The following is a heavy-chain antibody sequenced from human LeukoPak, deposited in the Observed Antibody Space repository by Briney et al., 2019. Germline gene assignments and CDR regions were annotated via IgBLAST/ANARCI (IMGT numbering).Heavy chain of an antibody. CDR3: ATVTAMVAPSPMDV. CDR2: IIPIFGTA. Sequence: SVKVSCKASGGTFSSYAISWVRQAPGQGLEWMGGIIPIFGTANYAQKFQGRVTITTDESTSTAYMELSSLRSEDTAVYYCATVTAMVAPSPMDVWGKGTTVTVSS. V-gene: IGHV1-69*05. D-gene: IGHD5-18*01. CDR1: GGTFSSYA. J-gene: IGHJ6*03.